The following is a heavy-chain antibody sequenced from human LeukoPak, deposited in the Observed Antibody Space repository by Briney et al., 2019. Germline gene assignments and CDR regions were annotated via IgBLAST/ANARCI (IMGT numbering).Heavy chain of an antibody. CDR2: INNDGTSS. D-gene: IGHD2-8*01. V-gene: IGHV3-74*01. J-gene: IGHJ6*02. CDR1: VLIFTNYW. Sequence: GGSLRLSCTASVLIFTNYWMHCVRQAPGKGLVWVSRINNDGTSSIYADSVKGRFSISRDNAKNTLYMQIRSLEAEDTGVYYCARGAFRQQAQWGMDVWGQGTTLTVSS. CDR3: ARGAFRQQAQWGMDV.